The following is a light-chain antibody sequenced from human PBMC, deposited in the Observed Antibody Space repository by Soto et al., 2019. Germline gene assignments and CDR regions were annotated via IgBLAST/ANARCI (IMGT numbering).Light chain of an antibody. CDR3: QQTYSTPGT. Sequence: DIQMTQSPSSLSASVGDRVTITCQASQDISNYLNWYQQKPGKAPKLLIYDASNLETGVPSRFSGSGSGTDFTLTISSLQPEDFATYYCQQTYSTPGTFGQGTKVDI. V-gene: IGKV1-39*01. CDR1: QDISNY. J-gene: IGKJ1*01. CDR2: DAS.